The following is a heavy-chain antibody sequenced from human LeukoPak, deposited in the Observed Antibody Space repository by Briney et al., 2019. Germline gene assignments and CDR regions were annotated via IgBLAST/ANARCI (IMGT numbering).Heavy chain of an antibody. V-gene: IGHV4-61*02. CDR1: GGSIGSGTYY. Sequence: PSETLSLTCTVSGGSIGSGTYYWTWIRQPAGKGLEWIGRMHTSGSTNYNPSLKSRVTISVDTSKNQFSLKPSSVIAADTAVYYCARDVGRYTYGYRPTEVYWYFDLWGRGTLVTVSS. J-gene: IGHJ2*01. CDR2: MHTSGST. CDR3: ARDVGRYTYGYRPTEVYWYFDL. D-gene: IGHD5-18*01.